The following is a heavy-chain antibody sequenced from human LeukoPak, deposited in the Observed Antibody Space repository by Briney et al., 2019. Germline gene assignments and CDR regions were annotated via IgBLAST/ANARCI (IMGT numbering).Heavy chain of an antibody. J-gene: IGHJ4*02. Sequence: GGSLRLSCAASGFTFSRYNMNWVRQAPGKGLEWVSYISSGSGTIYYTDSVKGRFTISRDNARNSLYLQMNSLRAEDTAVYYCASDSVVTLQADWGQGTLVTVSS. D-gene: IGHD2-21*02. V-gene: IGHV3-48*04. CDR1: GFTFSRYN. CDR3: ASDSVVTLQAD. CDR2: ISSGSGTI.